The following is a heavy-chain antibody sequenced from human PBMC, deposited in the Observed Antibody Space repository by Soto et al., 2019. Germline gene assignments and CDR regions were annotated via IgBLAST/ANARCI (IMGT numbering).Heavy chain of an antibody. CDR1: GGSISSGDYS. CDR2: IYHSGST. CDR3: ARVSGSYYYGMDV. Sequence: SETLSLTCTVSGGSISSGDYSWSWIRQPPGKGLEWIGYIYHSGSTYYNPSLKSRVTISVDKSKNQFSLKLSSVTAADTAVYYCARVSGSYYYGMDVWGQGTTVTVSS. J-gene: IGHJ6*02. D-gene: IGHD1-26*01. V-gene: IGHV4-30-2*01.